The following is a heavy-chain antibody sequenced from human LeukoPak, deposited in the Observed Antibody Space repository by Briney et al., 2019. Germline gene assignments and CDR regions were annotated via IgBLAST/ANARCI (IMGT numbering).Heavy chain of an antibody. D-gene: IGHD3-10*01. CDR2: ISYDGSNK. CDR3: AKDRLRGVIPYYFDY. CDR1: GFTFSSYG. V-gene: IGHV3-30*18. J-gene: IGHJ4*02. Sequence: GSLRLSCAASGFTFSSYGMHWVRQAPGKGLEWVAVISYDGSNKYYADSVKGRFTISRDNSKNTLYLQMNSLRAEDTAVYYCAKDRLRGVIPYYFDYWGQGTLVTVSS.